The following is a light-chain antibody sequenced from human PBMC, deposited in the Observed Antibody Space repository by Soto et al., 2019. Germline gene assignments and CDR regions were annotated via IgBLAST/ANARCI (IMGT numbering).Light chain of an antibody. CDR2: GAS. CDR3: QQYSSYSLT. V-gene: IGKV3-15*01. CDR1: QGVSRK. J-gene: IGKJ4*01. Sequence: DIVMTQSPATLSVAPGERVTFSCRASQGVSRKLAWYQHKPGQAPRLLISGASTGATGIPARFSGSGSGTEFTLTISSLQPEDFATYYCQQYSSYSLTFGGGTKVDIK.